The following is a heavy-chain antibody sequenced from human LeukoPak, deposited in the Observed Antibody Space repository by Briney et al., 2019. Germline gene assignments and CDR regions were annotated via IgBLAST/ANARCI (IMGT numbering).Heavy chain of an antibody. V-gene: IGHV3-30*02. Sequence: GGSLRLSCAASGFTFSSYAMHWVRQAPGKGLEWVAFIRYDGSNKYYSDSVKGRFTISRDNSKNTLYLQMNSLRAEDTAVYYCAKDRDSYGYYPYYFDYWGQGTLVTVSS. CDR1: GFTFSSYA. D-gene: IGHD3-22*01. CDR3: AKDRDSYGYYPYYFDY. CDR2: IRYDGSNK. J-gene: IGHJ4*02.